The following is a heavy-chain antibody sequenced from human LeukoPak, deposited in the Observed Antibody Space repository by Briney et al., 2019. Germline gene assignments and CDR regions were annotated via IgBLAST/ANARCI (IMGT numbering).Heavy chain of an antibody. V-gene: IGHV3-53*01. J-gene: IGHJ4*02. Sequence: GGSLRLSCAASGFTVSSNYMSWVRQAPGKGLEWVSVIYSGGSTYYADSVKGRFTISRDNSKNTLYLQMNSLRAEDTAVYYCARGARKGDDYGGFFDYWGQGTLVTVSS. CDR1: GFTVSSNY. D-gene: IGHD4-23*01. CDR2: IYSGGST. CDR3: ARGARKGDDYGGFFDY.